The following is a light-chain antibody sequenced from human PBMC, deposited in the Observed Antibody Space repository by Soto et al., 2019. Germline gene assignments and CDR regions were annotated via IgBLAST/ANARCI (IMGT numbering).Light chain of an antibody. CDR2: EGS. V-gene: IGLV2-23*01. J-gene: IGLJ1*01. CDR1: SSDVGRYNS. CDR3: AAWDDSLNGRV. Sequence: QSALTQPASVSGSPGQSIAISCAGSSSDVGRYNSVSWYQQHPGKAPKLMIYEGSKRPSGVSDRFSGSKSGNTASLTISGLQPEDEADYYCAAWDDSLNGRVFGTGTKLTVL.